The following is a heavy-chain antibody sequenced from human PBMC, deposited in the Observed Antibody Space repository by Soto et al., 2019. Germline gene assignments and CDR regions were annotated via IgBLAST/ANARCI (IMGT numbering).Heavy chain of an antibody. Sequence: ASVKVSCKASGYTFTSYAISWVRQAPGQGLEWMGWISAYNGNTNYAQKLQGRVTMTTDTSTSTAYMELRSLRSDDTAVYYCAKENGYSSSWFEFDYWGQGTLVTVSS. J-gene: IGHJ4*02. V-gene: IGHV1-18*01. D-gene: IGHD6-13*01. CDR1: GYTFTSYA. CDR3: AKENGYSSSWFEFDY. CDR2: ISAYNGNT.